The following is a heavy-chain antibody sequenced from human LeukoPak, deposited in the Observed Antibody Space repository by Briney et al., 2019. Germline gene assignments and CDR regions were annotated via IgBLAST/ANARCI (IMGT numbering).Heavy chain of an antibody. CDR3: ARDRGDYYDSSGYYGFY. J-gene: IGHJ4*02. V-gene: IGHV1-2*02. D-gene: IGHD3-22*01. CDR2: INPNSGGT. Sequence: GASVKVSCKASAYTFTGYYMHWVRQAPGQWLEWMGWINPNSGGTNYAQKFQGRVTMTRDTSISTAYMELSRLRSDDTAVYYCARDRGDYYDSSGYYGFYWGQGTLVTVSS. CDR1: AYTFTGYY.